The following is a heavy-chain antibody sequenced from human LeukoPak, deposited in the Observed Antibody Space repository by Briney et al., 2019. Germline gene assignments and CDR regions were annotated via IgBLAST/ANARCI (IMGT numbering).Heavy chain of an antibody. CDR3: AASSGSYSYYYYYMDV. D-gene: IGHD3-10*01. Sequence: SETLSLTCTVSGDSISGNYLSWIRQPPGKGLEWIGYIHYSGSTSYNPSLKSRVTMSVDTSKNQFSLKLTSVTAADTAVYYCAASSGSYSYYYYYMDVWGKGTTVTVSS. CDR1: GDSISGNY. J-gene: IGHJ6*03. CDR2: IHYSGST. V-gene: IGHV4-59*03.